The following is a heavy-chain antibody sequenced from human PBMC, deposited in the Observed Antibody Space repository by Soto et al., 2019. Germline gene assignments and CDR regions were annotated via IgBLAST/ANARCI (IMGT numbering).Heavy chain of an antibody. V-gene: IGHV4-31*03. J-gene: IGHJ3*02. Sequence: SETLSLTCTVSGGSISSGGYYWSRIRQHPGKGLEWIGYIYYSGSTYYNPSLKSRVTISVDTSKNQFSLKLSSVTAADTAVYYCAKDIRPGPPGDAFDIWGQGTMVTV. CDR1: GGSISSGGYY. CDR2: IYYSGST. D-gene: IGHD2-21*01. CDR3: AKDIRPGPPGDAFDI.